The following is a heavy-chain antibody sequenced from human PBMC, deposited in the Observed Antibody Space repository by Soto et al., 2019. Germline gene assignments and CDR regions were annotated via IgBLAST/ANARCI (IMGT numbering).Heavy chain of an antibody. J-gene: IGHJ4*02. CDR2: VIPIFGTA. CDR1: GGTFSSYA. D-gene: IGHD6-19*01. CDR3: AREAVAGHFDY. V-gene: IGHV1-69*12. Sequence: QVQLVQSGAEVKKPGSSVKVSCKASGGTFSSYAISWVRHAPEQGLEWMGGVIPIFGTANYAQKFQGRVTITADESTRTAYMELSSLRSEDTAVYYCAREAVAGHFDYWGKGTLVTVSS.